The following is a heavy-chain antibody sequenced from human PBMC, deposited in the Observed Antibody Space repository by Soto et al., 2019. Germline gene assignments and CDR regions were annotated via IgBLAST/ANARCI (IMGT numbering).Heavy chain of an antibody. CDR2: IYPGDSDA. CDR1: GYTFSKYW. CDR3: ARQGGEYSTLSED. J-gene: IGHJ4*02. D-gene: IGHD5-12*01. Sequence: PGESLKISCKGSGYTFSKYWIGWVRQTPGKGLEWIGVIYPGDSDARYSPSFEGQVTFSVDKSINPAYLQWNSLKASDTAMYYCARQGGEYSTLSEDWGQGTLVTV. V-gene: IGHV5-51*01.